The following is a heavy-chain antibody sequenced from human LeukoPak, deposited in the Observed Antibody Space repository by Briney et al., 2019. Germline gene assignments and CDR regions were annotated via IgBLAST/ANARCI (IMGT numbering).Heavy chain of an antibody. D-gene: IGHD4-23*01. J-gene: IGHJ3*02. V-gene: IGHV4-59*01. CDR2: IYYSGST. Sequence: KPSETLSLTCTVSGGSISSYYRSWIRQPPGKGLEWIGYIYYSGSTNYNPSLKSRVTISVDTSKNQFSLKLSSVTAADTAVYYCARGDYGGNPDAFDIWGQGTMVTVSS. CDR3: ARGDYGGNPDAFDI. CDR1: GGSISSYY.